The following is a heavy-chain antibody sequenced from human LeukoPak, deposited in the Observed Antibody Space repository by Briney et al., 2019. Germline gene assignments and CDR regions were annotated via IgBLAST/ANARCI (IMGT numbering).Heavy chain of an antibody. J-gene: IGHJ4*02. CDR2: ITSSSSYI. Sequence: GGSLRLSCAASGFTFSNYNMNWVRHAPGKGLEWVSSITSSSSYIYYADSVKGRFTISRDNSKNTLYLQMNSLRAGDTAIYYCEKDFGAPSWGQGTLVTVSS. V-gene: IGHV3-21*04. D-gene: IGHD3-10*01. CDR3: EKDFGAPS. CDR1: GFTFSNYN.